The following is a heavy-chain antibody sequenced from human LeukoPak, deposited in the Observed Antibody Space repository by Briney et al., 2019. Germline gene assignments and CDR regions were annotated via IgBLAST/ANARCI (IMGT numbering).Heavy chain of an antibody. CDR2: ISSSSSDI. Sequence: GGSLRLSCAVSEFSFSRFVMTWVRQAPGKGLEWVSSISSSSSDIYYVDSVKGRFTISRDNSKNSLYLQMNSLRAEDTAVYYCATGYSGYHSNYYYMDVWGKGTTVTVSS. V-gene: IGHV3-21*01. CDR1: EFSFSRFV. J-gene: IGHJ6*03. D-gene: IGHD5-12*01. CDR3: ATGYSGYHSNYYYMDV.